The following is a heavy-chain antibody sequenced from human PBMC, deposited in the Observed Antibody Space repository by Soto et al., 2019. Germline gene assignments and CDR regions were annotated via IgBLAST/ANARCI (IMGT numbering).Heavy chain of an antibody. CDR2: ISYDGSNK. V-gene: IGHV3-30-3*01. CDR1: GFTFSSYA. Sequence: QPGGSLRLPCAASGFTFSSYAMHWVRQAPGKGLEWVAVISYDGSNKYYADSVKGRFTISRDNSKNTLYLQMNSLRAGDTAVYYCARAYDFWSGYYFPDDYWGQGTLVTVSS. CDR3: ARAYDFWSGYYFPDDY. D-gene: IGHD3-3*01. J-gene: IGHJ4*02.